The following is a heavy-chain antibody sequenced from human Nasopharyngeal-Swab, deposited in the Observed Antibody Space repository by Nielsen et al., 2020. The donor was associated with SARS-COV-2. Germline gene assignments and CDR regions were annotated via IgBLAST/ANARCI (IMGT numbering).Heavy chain of an antibody. V-gene: IGHV3-21*01. J-gene: IGHJ4*02. CDR3: ARALGAVVPAAELH. CDR2: ISSDDHYI. CDR1: GFTFSSYT. D-gene: IGHD2-2*01. Sequence: GGSLRLSCAASGFTFSSYTMNWVRQAPGKGLEWVSSISSDDHYIFYADSVKGRFTISRDNAKNSVYLQMNSLRGEDTAVYYCARALGAVVPAAELHWGRGTLVTVSS.